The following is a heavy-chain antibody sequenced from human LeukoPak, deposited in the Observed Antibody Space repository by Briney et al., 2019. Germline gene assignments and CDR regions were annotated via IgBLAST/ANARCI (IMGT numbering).Heavy chain of an antibody. Sequence: PGGSLRLSCAASGFTFRSYAMNWVRQAPGKGLEGVSAISGTGDSPHYADSVKGRFTISRDNSKNTLYLQMNSLRAEDTAFYYCAKDIGWFDPWGQGTLVTVSS. V-gene: IGHV3-23*01. J-gene: IGHJ5*02. CDR1: GFTFRSYA. CDR3: AKDIGWFDP. CDR2: ISGTGDSP.